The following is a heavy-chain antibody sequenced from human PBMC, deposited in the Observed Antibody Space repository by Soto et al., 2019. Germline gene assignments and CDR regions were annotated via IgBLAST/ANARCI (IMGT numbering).Heavy chain of an antibody. V-gene: IGHV3-21*05. Sequence: GGSLRLSCSASGFTISDFGMFWVRQAPGKGLEWISFIGRSHSAIYYADSVKGRFTISRDNAKDSLYLQMNSLRAEDTAVYYCARDTVGCSSTSCFPGWGQGTLVTVSS. J-gene: IGHJ4*02. CDR1: GFTISDFG. CDR3: ARDTVGCSSTSCFPG. D-gene: IGHD2-2*01. CDR2: IGRSHSAI.